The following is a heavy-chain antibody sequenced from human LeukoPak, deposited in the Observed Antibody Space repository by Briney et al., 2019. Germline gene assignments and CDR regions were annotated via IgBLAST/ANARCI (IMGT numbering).Heavy chain of an antibody. D-gene: IGHD5-12*01. V-gene: IGHV3-23*01. CDR1: GFTFSTYA. J-gene: IGHJ4*02. CDR3: AKRNSGYDLFYFDY. Sequence: PGGSLRLSCAASGFTFSTYAMSWVRQAPGKGLEWVSAISNSGGVTQYADSVRGRFTISRDNSKNTVYLQMSSLRPEDTALYYCAKRNSGYDLFYFDYWGQGTLVTVSS. CDR2: ISNSGGVT.